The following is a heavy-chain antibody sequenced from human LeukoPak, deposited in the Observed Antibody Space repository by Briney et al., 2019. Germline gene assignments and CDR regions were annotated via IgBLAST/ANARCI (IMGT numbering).Heavy chain of an antibody. CDR1: GFTFSKYA. J-gene: IGHJ4*02. CDR2: ISGSGGST. Sequence: PGGSLRLSCAGSGFTFSKYAMSWVRQAPGKGLQWVSAISGSGGSTYYADSVRGRFTISRDNSKNTLFLQMNSLRAEDTALYYCAKDLAYCGPDCSQYYFDYWGQGSLVTVSS. V-gene: IGHV3-23*01. D-gene: IGHD2-21*02. CDR3: AKDLAYCGPDCSQYYFDY.